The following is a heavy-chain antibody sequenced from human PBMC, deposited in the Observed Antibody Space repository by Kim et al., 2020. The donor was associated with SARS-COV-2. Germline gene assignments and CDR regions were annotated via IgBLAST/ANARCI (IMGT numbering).Heavy chain of an antibody. V-gene: IGHV4-59*01. D-gene: IGHD6-13*01. Sequence: TNYNPSLKSRVTISVDTSKNQFSLKLSSVTAADTAVYYCASSIAAAGFDYWGQGTLVTVSS. CDR2: T. CDR3: ASSIAAAGFDY. J-gene: IGHJ4*02.